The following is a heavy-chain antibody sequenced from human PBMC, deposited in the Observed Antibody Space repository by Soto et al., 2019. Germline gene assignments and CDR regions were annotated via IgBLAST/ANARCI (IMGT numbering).Heavy chain of an antibody. CDR1: GGSFTGYY. J-gene: IGHJ4*02. V-gene: IGHV4-34*01. CDR2: VSHRGRT. Sequence: PSETLSLTCAVNGGSFTGYYGCWIRQSPGKGLEWIGEVSHRGRTNYNPSLKSRVTISIDTSKNQFFLKLNSVTAADTGVYYCARGLISGSHYSGGWYYFDSWGQGTQVT. D-gene: IGHD1-26*01. CDR3: ARGLISGSHYSGGWYYFDS.